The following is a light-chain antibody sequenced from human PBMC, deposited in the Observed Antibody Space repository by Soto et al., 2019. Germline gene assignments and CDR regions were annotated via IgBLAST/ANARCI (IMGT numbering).Light chain of an antibody. J-gene: IGKJ3*01. CDR3: QQRSTSPPEFT. Sequence: EIVLTQSPATLSLSPGERATLSCRASQSVGSHLTWYQQKPGQPPRLLIYDTFNRATGIPDRFSGRGSGTDFTLTISCLDPEDFAVYYCQQRSTSPPEFTFGPGTKVDIK. CDR2: DTF. V-gene: IGKV3-11*01. CDR1: QSVGSH.